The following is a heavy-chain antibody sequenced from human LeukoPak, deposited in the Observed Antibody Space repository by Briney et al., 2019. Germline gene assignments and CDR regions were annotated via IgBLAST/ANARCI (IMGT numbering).Heavy chain of an antibody. J-gene: IGHJ3*02. Sequence: PGRSLRLSCAASGFTFSDYGMHWVRQAPGKGPEWVAVIHYDGSNKNYADSVKGRFTISRENSKNTLYPQMNSLRAEDTALYYCARGLGKVGESNGPAVDIWGQGTMVTVSS. D-gene: IGHD1-26*01. CDR3: ARGLGKVGESNGPAVDI. V-gene: IGHV3-33*01. CDR2: IHYDGSNK. CDR1: GFTFSDYG.